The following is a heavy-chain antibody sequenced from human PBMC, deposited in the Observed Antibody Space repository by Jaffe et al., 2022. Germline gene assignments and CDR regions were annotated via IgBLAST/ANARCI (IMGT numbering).Heavy chain of an antibody. V-gene: IGHV3-48*03. J-gene: IGHJ6*03. CDR2: ISSSGSTI. Sequence: EVQLVESGGGLVQPGGSLRLSCAASGFTFSSYEMNWVRQAPGKGLEWVSYISSSGSTIYYADSVKGRFTISRDNAKNSLYLQMNSLRAEDTAVYYCARDRGKRLRYFDHGYMDVWGKGTTVTVSS. D-gene: IGHD3-9*01. CDR3: ARDRGKRLRYFDHGYMDV. CDR1: GFTFSSYE.